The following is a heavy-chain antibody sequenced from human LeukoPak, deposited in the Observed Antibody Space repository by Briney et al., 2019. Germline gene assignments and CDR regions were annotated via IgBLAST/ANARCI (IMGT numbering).Heavy chain of an antibody. Sequence: SETLSLTCAVYGGSFSGYYWSWIRQPPGKGLEWIGEINHSGSTNYNPSLKSRVTISVDTSKNQFSLKLSSVTAADTAVYYCASGLDIVVVPAGTLFDPWGQGTLVTVSS. CDR1: GGSFSGYY. V-gene: IGHV4-34*01. CDR2: INHSGST. D-gene: IGHD2-2*01. J-gene: IGHJ5*02. CDR3: ASGLDIVVVPAGTLFDP.